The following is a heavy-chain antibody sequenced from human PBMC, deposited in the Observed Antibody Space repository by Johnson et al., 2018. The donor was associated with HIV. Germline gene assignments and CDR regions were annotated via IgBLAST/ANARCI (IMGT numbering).Heavy chain of an antibody. D-gene: IGHD6-19*01. Sequence: VQLVESGGGLVQPGGSLRLSCAASGFTFSSYWMHWVRQAPGKGLVWVSRINSDGSSTSYADSVKGRFTISRDNAKNTLYLQMNRLRAEDTAVYYCARGKKQWLDEDAFDIWGQGTMVTVSS. J-gene: IGHJ3*02. CDR1: GFTFSSYW. CDR3: ARGKKQWLDEDAFDI. CDR2: INSDGSST. V-gene: IGHV3-74*02.